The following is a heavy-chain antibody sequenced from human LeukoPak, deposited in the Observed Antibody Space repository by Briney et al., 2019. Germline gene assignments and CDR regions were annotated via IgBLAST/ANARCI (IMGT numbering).Heavy chain of an antibody. J-gene: IGHJ3*02. CDR1: GYTFTSYG. D-gene: IGHD3-16*01. Sequence: ASVKVSCKASGYTFTSYGISWVRQAPGQGLEWMGWISAYNGNTNYAQKFQGRVSMTTDTSTSTAHMELRNLKSDDTAVYFCARDNSGEAADISDAFDIWGQGTKVTVSS. CDR2: ISAYNGNT. CDR3: ARDNSGEAADISDAFDI. V-gene: IGHV1-18*01.